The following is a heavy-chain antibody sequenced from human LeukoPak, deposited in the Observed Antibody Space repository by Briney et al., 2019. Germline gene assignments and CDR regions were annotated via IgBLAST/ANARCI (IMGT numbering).Heavy chain of an antibody. J-gene: IGHJ5*02. CDR1: GGSISSYY. CDR2: IYTSGST. CDR3: ARLSPHDFWSGYRWFDP. Sequence: SETLSLTCTVSGGSISSYYWSWIRQPAGKGLEWIGRIYTSGSTNYNPSLKSRVTMSVDTSKNLFSLKLSSVTAADTAVYYCARLSPHDFWSGYRWFDPWGQGTLVTVSS. D-gene: IGHD3-3*01. V-gene: IGHV4-4*07.